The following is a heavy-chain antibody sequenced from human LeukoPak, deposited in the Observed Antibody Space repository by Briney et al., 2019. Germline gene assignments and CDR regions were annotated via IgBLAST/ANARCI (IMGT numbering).Heavy chain of an antibody. CDR3: ARSAYFGSAFDY. CDR2: IHYIGTT. CDR1: GGSISSHY. D-gene: IGHD3-10*01. V-gene: IGHV4-59*11. J-gene: IGHJ4*02. Sequence: SETLSLTCTVSGGSISSHYWSWIRQPPGKGLEWIGYIHYIGTTNYNPSLKSRVTISVDTPKNQFSLKLISVTAADTAVYYCARSAYFGSAFDYWGQGNLVTVSS.